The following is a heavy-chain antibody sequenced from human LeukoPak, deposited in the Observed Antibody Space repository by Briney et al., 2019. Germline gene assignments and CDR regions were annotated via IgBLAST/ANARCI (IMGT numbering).Heavy chain of an antibody. J-gene: IGHJ4*02. Sequence: SGTLSLTCAVSGGSISSNNWWTWVRQPPGKGLEWIGEIYHSGSTNYNPSLKSRVTISVDTSKNQFSLKLSSVTAADTSIYYCARRASSTWQFDYWSQGTLVTVSS. CDR3: ARRASSTWQFDY. D-gene: IGHD6-13*01. CDR1: GGSISSNNW. V-gene: IGHV4-4*02. CDR2: IYHSGST.